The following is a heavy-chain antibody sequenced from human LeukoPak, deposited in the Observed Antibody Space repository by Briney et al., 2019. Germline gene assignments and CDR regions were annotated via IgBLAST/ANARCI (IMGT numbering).Heavy chain of an antibody. Sequence: PGGSLRLSCAASGLTVSSSYMSWVRQAPGKGLEWVSIIYIGDNPHYADSVEGRFTISRHNSKNTLYLQMNNLRAEDTAVYYCARVRPWVFDYWGQGTLVTVSS. V-gene: IGHV3-53*04. J-gene: IGHJ4*02. CDR3: ARVRPWVFDY. CDR1: GLTVSSSY. CDR2: IYIGDNP.